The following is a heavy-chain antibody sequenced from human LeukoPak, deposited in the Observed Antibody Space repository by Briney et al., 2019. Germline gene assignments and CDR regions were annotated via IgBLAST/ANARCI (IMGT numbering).Heavy chain of an antibody. CDR2: IYYSGST. CDR3: AREPEGSSSWYDAFDI. CDR1: GGSISSSSYY. Sequence: SETLSLTCTVSGGSISSSSYYWGWIRQPPGKGREWSGSIYYSGSTYYNPSLKSRVTISVDTSKNQFSLKLSSLTSADTAVYYCAREPEGSSSWYDAFDIWGQGTMVTVSS. D-gene: IGHD6-13*01. J-gene: IGHJ3*02. V-gene: IGHV4-39*07.